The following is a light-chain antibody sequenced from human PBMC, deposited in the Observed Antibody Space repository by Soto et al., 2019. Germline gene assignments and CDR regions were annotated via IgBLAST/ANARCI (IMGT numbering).Light chain of an antibody. J-gene: IGLJ1*01. Sequence: QSALTQPRSVSGSPGQAVTISCTGTSSDVGGYNYVSWYQQHPGKAPKVMIYDVSKRPSGVPDRFSGSKSGNTASLTISGLQAEDEADYYCCSYGGNYYVFGTGTKVTVL. CDR3: CSYGGNYYV. CDR1: SSDVGGYNY. V-gene: IGLV2-11*01. CDR2: DVS.